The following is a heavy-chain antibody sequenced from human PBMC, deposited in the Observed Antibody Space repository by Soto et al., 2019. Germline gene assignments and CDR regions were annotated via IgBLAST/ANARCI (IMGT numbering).Heavy chain of an antibody. J-gene: IGHJ4*02. V-gene: IGHV4-34*01. CDR3: ARAWEYDILTGPHFDY. CDR2: INHSGST. D-gene: IGHD3-9*01. CDR1: GGSFRGYY. Sequence: SETLSLTCAVYGGSFRGYYWSWIRQPPGKGLEWIGEINHSGSTNYNPSLKSRVTISIDTSKNQFSLKLSSVTAADTAVYYCARAWEYDILTGPHFDYWGQGTLVTVSS.